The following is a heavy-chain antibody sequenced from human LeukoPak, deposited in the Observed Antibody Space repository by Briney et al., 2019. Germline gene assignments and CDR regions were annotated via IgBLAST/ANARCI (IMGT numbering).Heavy chain of an antibody. Sequence: GGSLRLSCAASGFNFDDDAMHWVRQAPGKGLEWVSSISWDSGSIGYAASVKGRFTISRDNSGDTLYLQMNSLRAEDTAIYYCAKSEGGGILYGMDVWGQGTTVTVSS. CDR3: AKSEGGGILYGMDV. D-gene: IGHD4-23*01. J-gene: IGHJ6*02. CDR1: GFNFDDDA. V-gene: IGHV3-9*01. CDR2: ISWDSGSI.